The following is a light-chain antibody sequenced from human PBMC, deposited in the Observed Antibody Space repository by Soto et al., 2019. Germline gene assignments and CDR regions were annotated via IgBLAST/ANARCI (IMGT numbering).Light chain of an antibody. J-gene: IGLJ1*01. V-gene: IGLV1-40*01. Sequence: QSALTQPPSVSVAPAQTASISCTGSSTNIGAGYGGHWYQERPGTAPNLLFVGNTIRPSGIPDRFSASTSGTSASLAITGLKAEDEGDYYCQSYDSTRSARYVFGTGTKVTVL. CDR2: GNT. CDR1: STNIGAGYG. CDR3: QSYDSTRSARYV.